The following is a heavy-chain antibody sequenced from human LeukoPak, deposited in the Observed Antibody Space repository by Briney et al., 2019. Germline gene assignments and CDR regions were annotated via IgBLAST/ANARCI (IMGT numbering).Heavy chain of an antibody. J-gene: IGHJ4*02. CDR2: ISDNGGST. CDR1: GFTFSRHA. V-gene: IGHV3-64*01. Sequence: PGGSLRLSCAASGFTFSRHAMHWVRQAPGKGLEYISSISDNGGSTFYANSVKGRFTISRDNSNNMLYLQMGSLRVEDMAAYYCSRGLDRGYAYGPLEWGQGDLVTVSS. D-gene: IGHD5-18*01. CDR3: SRGLDRGYAYGPLE.